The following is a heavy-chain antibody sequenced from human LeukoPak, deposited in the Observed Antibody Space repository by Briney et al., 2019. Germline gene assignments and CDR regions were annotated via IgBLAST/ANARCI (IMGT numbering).Heavy chain of an antibody. J-gene: IGHJ2*01. CDR3: AKAGNPALRLGELSLHGSWVSYWYFDL. V-gene: IGHV3-33*06. CDR1: GFTFSSYD. CDR2: IWYDGSNK. Sequence: QSGGSLRLSCAASGFTFSSYDMHWVRQAPGKGLEWLAVIWYDGSNKYYADSVKGRFTISRDNSKNTLYLQMNSRRAEDTAVYYCAKAGNPALRLGELSLHGSWVSYWYFDLWGRGTLVTVSS. D-gene: IGHD3-16*02.